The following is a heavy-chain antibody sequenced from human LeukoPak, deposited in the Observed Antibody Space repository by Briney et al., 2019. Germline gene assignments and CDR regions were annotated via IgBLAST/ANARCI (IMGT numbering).Heavy chain of an antibody. V-gene: IGHV3-23*01. J-gene: IGHJ5*02. CDR1: GFTFSNYA. D-gene: IGHD2-2*01. CDR3: AKDLGCSSTRCSNNWFDP. Sequence: GGSLRLSCAASGFTFSNYAMTWVRQAPGRGLEWVSLISGGGGSIYNADSVKGRFTISRDNSENTLYLQMNSLRAEDSALYYCAKDLGCSSTRCSNNWFDPWGQGTLVTVSS. CDR2: ISGGGGSI.